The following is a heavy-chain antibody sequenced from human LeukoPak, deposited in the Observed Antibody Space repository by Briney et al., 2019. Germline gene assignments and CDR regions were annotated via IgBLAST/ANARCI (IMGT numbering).Heavy chain of an antibody. CDR1: GFTVDDYA. J-gene: IGHJ4*02. CDR3: ARNFYCGGDCAISYFDY. D-gene: IGHD2-21*02. CDR2: ISSSSNKV. Sequence: GRSLRLSCAASGFTVDDYAMHWVRQVPGKGLEWVSYISSSSNKVYYADSVKGRFTISRDNAKNSLFLQMNSLRADDTAVYYCARNFYCGGDCAISYFDYWGQGTLVTVSS. V-gene: IGHV3-48*01.